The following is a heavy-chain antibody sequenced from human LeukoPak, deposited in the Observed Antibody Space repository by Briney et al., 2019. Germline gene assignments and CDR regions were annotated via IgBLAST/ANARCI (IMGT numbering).Heavy chain of an antibody. J-gene: IGHJ6*03. CDR2: IYHSGST. CDR3: ARHGEDGSGSYYKSRSDYYYYYMDV. D-gene: IGHD3-10*01. V-gene: IGHV4-38-2*02. CDR1: GYSISSGYY. Sequence: SETLSLTCTVSGYSISSGYYWAWIRQPPGKGLEWIGSIYHSGSTYYNPSLKSRVTISVDTSKNQFSLKLSSVTAADTAVYYCARHGEDGSGSYYKSRSDYYYYYMDVWGKGTTVTISS.